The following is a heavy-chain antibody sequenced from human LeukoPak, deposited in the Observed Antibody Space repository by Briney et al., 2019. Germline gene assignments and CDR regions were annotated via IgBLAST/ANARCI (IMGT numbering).Heavy chain of an antibody. CDR1: GFSVKNNY. CDR2: IYSGGST. D-gene: IGHD4/OR15-4a*01. V-gene: IGHV3-53*01. J-gene: IGHJ5*02. Sequence: GGSLRLSCAVSGFSVKNNYMSWVRQPPGKGLEWVSAIYSGGSTFYTDSVKGRFTVSRDIAQNTLSLQMNSLRAEDTAIYYCVRFSSEWDYYHWGQGALVSVSS. CDR3: VRFSSEWDYYH.